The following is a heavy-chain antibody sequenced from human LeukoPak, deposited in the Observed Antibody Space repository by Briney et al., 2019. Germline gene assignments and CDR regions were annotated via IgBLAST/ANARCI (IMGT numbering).Heavy chain of an antibody. V-gene: IGHV4-59*01. CDR2: IYYSGST. J-gene: IGHJ4*02. Sequence: SETLSLTCTVSGGSISNYYWSWIRQPPGKGLEWIGYIYYSGSTNYNPSLKSRVTISIDMSKNQFSLKLRSVTAADTAVYYCARGPTKNYFDYWGQGTLVTVSS. CDR1: GGSISNYY. CDR3: ARGPTKNYFDY.